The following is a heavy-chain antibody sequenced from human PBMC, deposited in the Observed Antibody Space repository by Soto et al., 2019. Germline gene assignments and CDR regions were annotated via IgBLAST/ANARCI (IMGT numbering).Heavy chain of an antibody. CDR1: GGTFSSYA. CDR3: ASHTYGCNSHYGMDV. J-gene: IGHJ6*02. V-gene: IGHV1-69*12. D-gene: IGHD4-4*01. Sequence: QVQLVQSGAEVKKPGSSVKVSCKASGGTFSSYAISWVRQAPGQGLEWMGGIIPMFGTANYAQKFQDRVTITADESTTTAYMELSSLRSENTAVYYCASHTYGCNSHYGMDVWGHGTTVTVSS. CDR2: IIPMFGTA.